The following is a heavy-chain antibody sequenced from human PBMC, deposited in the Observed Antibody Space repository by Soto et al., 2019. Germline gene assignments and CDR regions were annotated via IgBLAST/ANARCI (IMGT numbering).Heavy chain of an antibody. Sequence: QPGGSLRLSCAASGFTFSSYAMSWVRQAPGKGLEWVSAISGSGGSTYYADSVKGRFTISRDNSKNTLYLQMNSLRAEDTAVYYCAKDRWTGFWSGSEELRRGDYYYGMDVWGQGTTVTVSS. CDR1: GFTFSSYA. J-gene: IGHJ6*02. V-gene: IGHV3-23*01. CDR3: AKDRWTGFWSGSEELRRGDYYYGMDV. CDR2: ISGSGGST. D-gene: IGHD3-3*01.